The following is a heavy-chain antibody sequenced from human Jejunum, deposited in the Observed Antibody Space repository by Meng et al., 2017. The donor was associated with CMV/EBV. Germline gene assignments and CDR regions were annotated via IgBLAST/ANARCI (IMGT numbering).Heavy chain of an antibody. CDR1: GFPISPDGVG. D-gene: IGHD6-19*01. CDR2: IYWDDDK. V-gene: IGHV2-5*02. Sequence: ITLTESAPRLVKPTQTLTLPASFFGFPISPDGVGLGWIRRPPGKALEWLARIYWDDDKHYNPSLETRLAIMKDTSKNQVVLIMTDMDPVDTATYYCAYRRGGGSGWNWFGPWGQGTLVTVSS. J-gene: IGHJ5*02. CDR3: AYRRGGGSGWNWFGP.